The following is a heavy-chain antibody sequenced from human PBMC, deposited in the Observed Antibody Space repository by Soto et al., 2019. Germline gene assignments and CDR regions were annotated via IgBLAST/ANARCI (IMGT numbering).Heavy chain of an antibody. D-gene: IGHD3-22*01. CDR1: GFTFSSYW. Sequence: GGSLRFSCAASGFTFSSYWMHWVRQAPGKGLVWVSRINSDGSSTSYADSVKGRFTISRDNAKNTLYLQMNSLRAEDTAVYYCARDPTYYYDSSGHSYGMDVWGQGTTVTVSS. V-gene: IGHV3-74*01. CDR3: ARDPTYYYDSSGHSYGMDV. CDR2: INSDGSST. J-gene: IGHJ6*02.